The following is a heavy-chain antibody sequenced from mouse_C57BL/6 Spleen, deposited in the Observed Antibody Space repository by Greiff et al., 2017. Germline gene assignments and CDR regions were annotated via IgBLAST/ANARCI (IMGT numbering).Heavy chain of an antibody. J-gene: IGHJ4*01. Sequence: VKLQESGPELVKPGASVKLSCKASGYTFTSYWLHWVKQRPGRGLEWLGRIDPNSGGTKYNEKFNSKATLTVDKPSSTAYMQLSSLTSEDSAVYFCARMRGNHDAMDYWGQGTSVTVSS. CDR3: ARMRGNHDAMDY. V-gene: IGHV1-72*01. CDR2: IDPNSGGT. CDR1: GYTFTSYW.